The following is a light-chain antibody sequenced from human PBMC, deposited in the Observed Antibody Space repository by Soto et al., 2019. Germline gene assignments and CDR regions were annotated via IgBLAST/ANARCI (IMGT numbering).Light chain of an antibody. J-gene: IGKJ4*01. V-gene: IGKV1-12*01. CDR2: AAS. Sequence: DIQMTQSPSSVSASVGDRVTITCRASQVICSWLAWYQQKPGKAPKLLIYAASSLQSGVPSRFSGSGSCTDFTLTISSLQPEDFATYYCQQANSFPQLTFGGGTKVEIK. CDR1: QVICSW. CDR3: QQANSFPQLT.